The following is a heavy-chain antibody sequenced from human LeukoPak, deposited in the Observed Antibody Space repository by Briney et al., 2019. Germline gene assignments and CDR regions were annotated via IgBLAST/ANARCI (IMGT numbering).Heavy chain of an antibody. J-gene: IGHJ5*02. CDR2: ISSSSSYI. CDR3: ARGGGVDYDYVWGRGNWFDP. CDR1: GFTFSSYS. Sequence: GGSLRLSCAASGFTFSSYSMNWVRQAPGKGLEWVSSISSSSSYIYYADSVKGRFTISRDNAKNSLYLQMNSLRAEDTAVYYCARGGGVDYDYVWGRGNWFDPWGQGTLVTVSS. V-gene: IGHV3-21*01. D-gene: IGHD3-16*01.